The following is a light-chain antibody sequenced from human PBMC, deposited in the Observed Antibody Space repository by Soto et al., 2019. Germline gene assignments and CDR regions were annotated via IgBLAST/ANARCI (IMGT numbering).Light chain of an antibody. CDR2: AAS. Sequence: DILMTQSPSSLSASVGDRVTITCRASQTVSTSLNWYQQKPGKAPNLLIYAASSLQSGVPSRFSGRGSGTDFTLIISSLQHEDFATYYCQQSYSTPVTFGQGTRMEIK. CDR1: QTVSTS. J-gene: IGKJ5*01. V-gene: IGKV1-39*01. CDR3: QQSYSTPVT.